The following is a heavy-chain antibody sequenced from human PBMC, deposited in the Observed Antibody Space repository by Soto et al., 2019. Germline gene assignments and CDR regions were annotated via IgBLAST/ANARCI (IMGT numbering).Heavy chain of an antibody. Sequence: SQTLSLTCAISGDSVSDNSVAWSWIRQSPLRGLECLGRTYCRSKWYSDYAVPVKSRITINPDTSKNQFSLQLNSVTPEDTAVYYCVRGTRSTFDIWGQGTMVTVSS. J-gene: IGHJ3*02. CDR3: VRGTRSTFDI. CDR2: TYCRSKWYS. V-gene: IGHV6-1*01. CDR1: GDSVSDNSVA.